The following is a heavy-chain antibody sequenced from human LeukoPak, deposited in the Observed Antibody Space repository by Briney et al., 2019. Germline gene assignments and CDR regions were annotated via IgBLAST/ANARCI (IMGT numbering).Heavy chain of an antibody. J-gene: IGHJ6*03. V-gene: IGHV4-39*07. CDR1: GASISSSNYY. Sequence: PSETLSLTCTVSGASISSSNYYWGWIRQPPGKGLEWIGEINHSGSTNYNPSLKSRVTISVDTSKNQFSLKLSSVTAADTAVYYCARGVGSRSYLPYYYMDVWGKGTTVTVSS. D-gene: IGHD3-10*01. CDR2: INHSGST. CDR3: ARGVGSRSYLPYYYMDV.